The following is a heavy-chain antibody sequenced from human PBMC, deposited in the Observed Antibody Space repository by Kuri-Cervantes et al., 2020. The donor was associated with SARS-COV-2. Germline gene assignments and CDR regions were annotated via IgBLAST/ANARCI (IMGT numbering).Heavy chain of an antibody. Sequence: GGSLRLSCAASGFTFSSYGMHWVRQAPGKGLEWVAVISYDGSNKYYADSVKGRFTISRDNSKNTLYPQMNSLRAEDTAVYYCAKSSGTADGGFDPWGQGTLVTVSS. CDR3: AKSSGTADGGFDP. V-gene: IGHV3-30*18. CDR2: ISYDGSNK. CDR1: GFTFSSYG. J-gene: IGHJ5*02. D-gene: IGHD6-19*01.